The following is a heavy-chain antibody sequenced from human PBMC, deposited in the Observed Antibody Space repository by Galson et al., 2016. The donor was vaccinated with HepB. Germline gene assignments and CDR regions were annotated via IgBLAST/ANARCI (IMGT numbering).Heavy chain of an antibody. CDR1: GDSVSIDSAA. CDR2: IYYRSTWHN. V-gene: IGHV6-1*01. CDR3: ARVVAATSRPFSHGLDV. Sequence: CAISGDSVSIDSAAWTWVRQSPSRGLKYLGRIYYRSTWHNDYAVFVKSRLTIEPDTPKNQFSVHLKDATPEDTAVYYCARVVAATSRPFSHGLDVWGQGTAVTVSS. J-gene: IGHJ6*02. D-gene: IGHD6-19*01.